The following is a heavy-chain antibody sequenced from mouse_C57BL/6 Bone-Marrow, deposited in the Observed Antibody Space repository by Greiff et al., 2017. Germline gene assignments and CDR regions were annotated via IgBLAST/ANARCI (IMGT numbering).Heavy chain of an antibody. D-gene: IGHD1-1*01. CDR3: SQSPQYYGIRGYFDV. CDR2: INPNNGGT. J-gene: IGHJ1*03. CDR1: GYTFTDYN. Sequence: VQLKQSGPELVKPGASVKMSCKASGYTFTDYNMHWVKQSHGKSLEWIGYINPNNGGTSYNQKFKGKATLTVTKSSSTVYMELRSLTSEDSAVYYCSQSPQYYGIRGYFDVWGTGTTVTGSS. V-gene: IGHV1-22*01.